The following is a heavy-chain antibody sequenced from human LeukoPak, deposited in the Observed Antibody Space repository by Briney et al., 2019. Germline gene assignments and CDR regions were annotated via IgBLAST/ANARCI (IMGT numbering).Heavy chain of an antibody. J-gene: IGHJ5*02. CDR1: GLTFSSYA. CDR2: ISYDGSNK. D-gene: IGHD2-15*01. CDR3: ARGDIVVVVAATLEP. Sequence: PGRSLRLSCAASGLTFSSYAMHWVRQAPGKGLEWVAVISYDGSNKYYADSVKGRFTISRDNSKNTLYLQMNSLRAEDTAVYYCARGDIVVVVAATLEPWGQGTLVTVSS. V-gene: IGHV3-30*04.